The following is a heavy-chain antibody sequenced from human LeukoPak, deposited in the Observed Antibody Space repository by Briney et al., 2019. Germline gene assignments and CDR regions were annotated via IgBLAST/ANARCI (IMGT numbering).Heavy chain of an antibody. CDR2: VNPSSGDT. CDR1: GYTFTTYY. D-gene: IGHD4-17*01. CDR3: ARDRRNDYGDYSFDY. J-gene: IGHJ4*02. Sequence: GASVKVSCKASGYTFTTYYLHWVRQAPGQGLEWMGWVNPSSGDTRCTQKFQGRVTKTRDTSITTAYMELRRLTSDDTAVYYCARDRRNDYGDYSFDYWGQGTLVTVSS. V-gene: IGHV1-2*02.